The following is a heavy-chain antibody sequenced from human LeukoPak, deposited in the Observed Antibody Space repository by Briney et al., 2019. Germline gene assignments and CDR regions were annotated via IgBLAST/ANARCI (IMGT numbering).Heavy chain of an antibody. CDR1: NGSISSSSYC. Sequence: SETLSLTCTVSNGSISSSSYCWGWIRQPPGKGLEWIGSISYTGNTHYNPSLKSRVTMLVDTSKNQFSLKLSSVTAADTALYYCAKVISAFLDVWGQGTTVTVSS. CDR3: AKVISAFLDV. D-gene: IGHD2/OR15-2a*01. V-gene: IGHV4-39*07. J-gene: IGHJ6*02. CDR2: ISYTGNT.